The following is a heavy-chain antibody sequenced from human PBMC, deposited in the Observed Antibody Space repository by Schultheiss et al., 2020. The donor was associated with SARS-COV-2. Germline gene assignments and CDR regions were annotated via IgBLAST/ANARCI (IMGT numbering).Heavy chain of an antibody. CDR1: GYSISSGYY. CDR3: ARDGSIFGVVIISVGWFDP. J-gene: IGHJ5*02. V-gene: IGHV4-38-2*02. Sequence: SETLSLTCAVSGYSISSGYYWGWIRQPPWKGLEWIGSIYHSGSTYYNPSLKSRVTISVDTSKNQFSLKLSSVTAADTAVYYCARDGSIFGVVIISVGWFDPWGQGTLVTVSS. D-gene: IGHD3-3*01. CDR2: IYHSGST.